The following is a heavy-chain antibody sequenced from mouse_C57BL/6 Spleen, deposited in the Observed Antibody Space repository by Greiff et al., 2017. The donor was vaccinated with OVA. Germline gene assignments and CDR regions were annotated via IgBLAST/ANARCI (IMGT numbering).Heavy chain of an antibody. J-gene: IGHJ4*01. Sequence: VQLQQSGAELVRPGASVKLSCKASGYTFTDYYINWVKQRPGQGLEWIARIYPGSGNTYYNEKFKGKATLTAEKSSSTAYMQLSSLTSEDSAVYFCARGDWATVVEGYAMDYWGQGTSVTVSS. CDR1: GYTFTDYY. CDR3: ARGDWATVVEGYAMDY. V-gene: IGHV1-76*01. CDR2: IYPGSGNT. D-gene: IGHD1-1*01.